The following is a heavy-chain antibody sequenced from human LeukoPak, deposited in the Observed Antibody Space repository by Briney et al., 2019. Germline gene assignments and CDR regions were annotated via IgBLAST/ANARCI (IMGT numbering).Heavy chain of an antibody. V-gene: IGHV5-51*01. D-gene: IGHD2-21*01. CDR2: IYPGDSNT. CDR1: GYSFSNYW. CDR3: ARQPLVRDCGGEGEFHY. J-gene: IGHJ4*02. Sequence: GESLKTSGKGSGYSFSNYWIGWVRQMPGKGLEWMGIIYPGDSNTRYSPSFQGQVTISADKSISTAYLQWTSLKASDTAIYYCARQPLVRDCGGEGEFHYWGQGARVSVSS.